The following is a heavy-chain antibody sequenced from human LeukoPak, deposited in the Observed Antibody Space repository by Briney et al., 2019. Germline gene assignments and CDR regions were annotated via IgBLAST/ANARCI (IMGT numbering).Heavy chain of an antibody. CDR2: INPSGGST. CDR3: ARPPQYCGGDCYSSYFDY. Sequence: ASVKVSCKASGYTFTSYYMHWVRQAPGQGLEWMGTINPSGGSTSYAQKFQGRVTMARDMSTSTVYMELSSLRSEDTAVYYCARPPQYCGGDCYSSYFDYWGQGTLVTVSS. V-gene: IGHV1-46*01. D-gene: IGHD2-21*02. J-gene: IGHJ4*02. CDR1: GYTFTSYY.